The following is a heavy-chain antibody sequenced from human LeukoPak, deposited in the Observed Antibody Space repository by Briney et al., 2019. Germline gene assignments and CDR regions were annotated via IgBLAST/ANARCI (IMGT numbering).Heavy chain of an antibody. J-gene: IGHJ6*02. CDR1: GYTFTSYY. V-gene: IGHV1-46*01. CDR2: INPSGGST. CDR3: ARALYYFGSGSYSGYYGMDV. D-gene: IGHD3-10*01. Sequence: ASVKVSCKASGYTFTSYYMHWVRQAPGQGLEWMGIINPSGGSTSYAQKFQGRVSMTRDTYTSTVYMDLSSLRSGDTAVYYCARALYYFGSGSYSGYYGMDVWGQGTTVTVSS.